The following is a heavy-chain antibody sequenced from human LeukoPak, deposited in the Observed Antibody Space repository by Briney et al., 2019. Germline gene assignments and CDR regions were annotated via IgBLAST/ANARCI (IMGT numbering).Heavy chain of an antibody. CDR3: AGYGDYAGLYYFDY. CDR2: IYHSGST. V-gene: IGHV4-30-2*01. J-gene: IGHJ4*02. Sequence: SRALSLPFSVSGGSIISGGYSWSWIRQPPGKGLEWIGYIYHSGSTYYNPSLKSRVTISVDRSKNQFSLKLSSVTAADTAVYYCAGYGDYAGLYYFDYWGQGTLVTVSS. D-gene: IGHD4-17*01. CDR1: GGSIISGGYS.